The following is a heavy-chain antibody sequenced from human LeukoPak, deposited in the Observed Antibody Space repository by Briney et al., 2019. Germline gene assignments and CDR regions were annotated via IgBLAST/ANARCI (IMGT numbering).Heavy chain of an antibody. CDR1: GDSISSSSYY. V-gene: IGHV4-39*01. CDR3: AAIVVPAAPYWYFDL. Sequence: SETLSLTCTVSGDSISSSSYYWGWIRQPPGKGLEWIGSIYYSGSTYYNPSLKSRVTISVDTSKNQFSLKLSSVTAADTAVYHCAAIVVPAAPYWYFDLWGRGTLVTVSS. CDR2: IYYSGST. D-gene: IGHD2-2*01. J-gene: IGHJ2*01.